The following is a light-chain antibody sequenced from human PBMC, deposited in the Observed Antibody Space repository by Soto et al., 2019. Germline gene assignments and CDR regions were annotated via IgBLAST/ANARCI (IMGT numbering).Light chain of an antibody. CDR3: QQYYSYWT. V-gene: IGKV1-5*01. CDR1: QSISSW. Sequence: DIQMTQSPSTLSASLGDRVTITCRASQSISSWLAWYQQKPGKAPKVLIYDASSLQGGVPLRFSGSGSGTEFTLTISSLQPDDFATYYCQQYYSYWTFGQGTKVDI. CDR2: DAS. J-gene: IGKJ1*01.